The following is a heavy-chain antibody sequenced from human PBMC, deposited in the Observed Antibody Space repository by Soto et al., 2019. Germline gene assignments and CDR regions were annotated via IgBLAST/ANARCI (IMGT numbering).Heavy chain of an antibody. CDR1: GFTFSSYS. V-gene: IGHV3-48*02. D-gene: IGHD2-2*01. Sequence: GGSLRLSCAASGFTFSSYSMNWVRQALGKGLEWVSYISSSSSTIYYADSVKGRFTISRDNAKNSLYLQMNSLRDEDTAVYYCARDHAQPGPYYYYGMDVSGQGTTVTVSS. J-gene: IGHJ6*02. CDR3: ARDHAQPGPYYYYGMDV. CDR2: ISSSSSTI.